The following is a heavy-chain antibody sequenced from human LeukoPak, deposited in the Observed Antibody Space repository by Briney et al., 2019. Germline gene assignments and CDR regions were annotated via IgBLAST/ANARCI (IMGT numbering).Heavy chain of an antibody. V-gene: IGHV3-23*01. CDR1: GFTFSSYA. D-gene: IGHD4-17*01. CDR2: ISGSGGST. Sequence: GGSLRPSCAASGFTFSSYAMSWVRQAPGKGLEWVSAISGSGGSTYYADSVKGRFTISRDNSKNTLYLQMNSLRAEDTAVYYCAIRAHAYYYYYMDVWGKGTTVTVSS. J-gene: IGHJ6*03. CDR3: AIRAHAYYYYYMDV.